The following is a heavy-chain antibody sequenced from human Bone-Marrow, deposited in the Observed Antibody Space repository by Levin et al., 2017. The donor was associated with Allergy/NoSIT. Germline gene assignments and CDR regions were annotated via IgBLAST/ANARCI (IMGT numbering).Heavy chain of an antibody. V-gene: IGHV4-34*01. CDR2: IYHSGST. D-gene: IGHD2-2*01. J-gene: IGHJ6*03. CDR3: AREVRNIVVGGGTGTAGGRCHMDV. Sequence: PSETLSLTCTVSGGTLSGSYWSWVRQAPGKGLEWIGEIYHSGSTNYNPSLKSRVTISADTSKTQVSLNLSSVTAADTAVYYCAREVRNIVVGGGTGTAGGRCHMDVWGTGTTVTVSS. CDR1: GGTLSGSY.